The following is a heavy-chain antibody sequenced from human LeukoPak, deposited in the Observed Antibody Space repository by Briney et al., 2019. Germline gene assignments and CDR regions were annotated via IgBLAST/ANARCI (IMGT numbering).Heavy chain of an antibody. D-gene: IGHD6-19*01. V-gene: IGHV3-23*01. CDR1: GFTFSSYA. Sequence: GGSLRLSCAVSGFTFSSYAMSWVHQSPGKGLEWVSAISGSGGSTYYAASVKGRFTISRDNSKNTLYLQMNSLRAEDTAVYYCAREFEVAGYDYWGQGTLVTVSS. CDR2: ISGSGGST. J-gene: IGHJ4*02. CDR3: AREFEVAGYDY.